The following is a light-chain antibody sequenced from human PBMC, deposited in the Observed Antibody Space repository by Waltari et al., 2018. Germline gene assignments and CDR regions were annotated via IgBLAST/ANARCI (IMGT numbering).Light chain of an antibody. CDR3: QQCKNSRT. J-gene: IGKJ1*01. V-gene: IGKV1-5*03. CDR2: QAS. Sequence: IQMTQSPSTLSASVGDRVIIACRASQDISTWLSWFQQKPGKAPKLLIYQASTLQSGVPSRFSGSKSGTEFTLTISSLQPDDFATYYCQQCKNSRTFGHGTRVEVK. CDR1: QDISTW.